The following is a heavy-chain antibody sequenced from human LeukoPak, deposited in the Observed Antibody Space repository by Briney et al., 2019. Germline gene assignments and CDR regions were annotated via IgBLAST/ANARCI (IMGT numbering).Heavy chain of an antibody. CDR1: GYTFTGYY. J-gene: IGHJ4*02. CDR3: ARDAPGAGTDY. Sequence: ASVKVSCKASGYTFTGYYIHWVRQAPGQGLEWMGRINPNSGETNYAQKFQGGVTMTRDTSISTAYMELSRLRSDDTAVYFCARDAPGAGTDYWGQGTLVTVSS. CDR2: INPNSGET. V-gene: IGHV1-2*06. D-gene: IGHD1-1*01.